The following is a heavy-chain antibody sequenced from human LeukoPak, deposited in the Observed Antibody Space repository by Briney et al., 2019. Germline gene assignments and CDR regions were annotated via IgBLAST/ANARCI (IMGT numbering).Heavy chain of an antibody. J-gene: IGHJ3*02. CDR3: ARDYEGLGI. Sequence: GGSLRLSCAASGFSFSNYRMHWVRQPPGKGLVWVSLINSDGSNTNYADSVKGRFTISRDSAKNTLYLQMNSLRDEDTAMYFCARDYEGLGIWGQGTLVTVSS. V-gene: IGHV3-74*01. CDR1: GFSFSNYR. D-gene: IGHD3-3*01. CDR2: INSDGSNT.